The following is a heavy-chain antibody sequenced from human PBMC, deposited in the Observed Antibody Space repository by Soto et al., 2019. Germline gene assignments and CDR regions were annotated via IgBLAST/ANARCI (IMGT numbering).Heavy chain of an antibody. Sequence: SETLSLTCTVSGDSINNYDHFCTWIRRRPVECLEWIGDIYYSGATYYSPSLKTRVSISLHKSQNYFSLELSSVTAADPAVYYCPTPNGANSYHSVSWGQGTLVTVYS. J-gene: IGHJ5*02. D-gene: IGHD7-27*01. CDR3: PTPNGANSYHSVS. V-gene: IGHV4-30-4*08. CDR1: GDSINNYDHF. CDR2: IYYSGAT.